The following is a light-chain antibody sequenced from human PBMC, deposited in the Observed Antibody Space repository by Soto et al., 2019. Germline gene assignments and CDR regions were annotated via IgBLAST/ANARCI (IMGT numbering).Light chain of an antibody. CDR1: QSLSSSY. CDR2: GVS. Sequence: EIVLTQSPGALSLSPGEGATLSCRASQSLSSSYVAWYQQKAGQPPRLLIYGVSNRATGIPDRFSGSWSGTEFTLTISRLEPEDFAVYYCQQYGISPSYTFAQGTKLEIK. CDR3: QQYGISPSYT. J-gene: IGKJ2*01. V-gene: IGKV3-20*01.